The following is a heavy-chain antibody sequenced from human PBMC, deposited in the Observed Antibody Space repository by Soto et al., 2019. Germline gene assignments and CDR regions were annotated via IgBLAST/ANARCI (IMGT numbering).Heavy chain of an antibody. D-gene: IGHD3-22*01. Sequence: PRGSLRLSCAASGFTFSDFVMSWVRQVPGRGLEWVSAITGSGGSAYYADSVKGRFTISRDNSKRTVFLEVSSLGAADTAVYYCAVHLGQNYYRLDVWGQGTTVTVSS. J-gene: IGHJ6*02. CDR2: ITGSGGSA. V-gene: IGHV3-23*01. CDR3: AVHLGQNYYRLDV. CDR1: GFTFSDFV.